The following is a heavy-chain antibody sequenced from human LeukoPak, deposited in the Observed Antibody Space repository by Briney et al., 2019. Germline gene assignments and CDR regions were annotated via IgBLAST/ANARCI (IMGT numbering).Heavy chain of an antibody. CDR1: GGTFSSYA. Sequence: ASVKVSCKASGGTFSSYAFSWVRQAPGQGLEWMGGIIPIFGTANYAQKFQGRVTITADESTSTAYMELSSLRSEDTAVYYCAREVYDYVWGSYRYFDYWGQGTLVTVSS. CDR2: IIPIFGTA. D-gene: IGHD3-16*02. V-gene: IGHV1-69*13. CDR3: AREVYDYVWGSYRYFDY. J-gene: IGHJ4*02.